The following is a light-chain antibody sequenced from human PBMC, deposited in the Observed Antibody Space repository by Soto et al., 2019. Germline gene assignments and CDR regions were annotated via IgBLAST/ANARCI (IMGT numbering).Light chain of an antibody. CDR1: QSVSSN. CDR2: GAS. CDR3: QQYNNWPPWT. V-gene: IGKV3D-15*01. J-gene: IGKJ1*01. Sequence: EIVMTQSPATLSVSPGARATLSCRASQSVSSNLAWYQQKPGQAPRLLIYGASTRATGIPARFSGSGSETAFTLTISSLQSADFAVYSCQQYNNWPPWTFGQGTQVDIK.